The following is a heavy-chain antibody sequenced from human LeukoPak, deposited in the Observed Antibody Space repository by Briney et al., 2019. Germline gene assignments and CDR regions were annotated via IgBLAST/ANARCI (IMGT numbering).Heavy chain of an antibody. CDR2: ISGSGGST. Sequence: QAGGSLRLSCAASGFTFSSYAMSWVRQAPGKGLEWVSAISGSGGSTYYADSVKGRFTISRDNAKNSLYLQMNSLRAEDTAVYYCARGGGGTMAFDYWGQGTLVTVSS. D-gene: IGHD5-24*01. V-gene: IGHV3-23*01. CDR1: GFTFSSYA. J-gene: IGHJ4*02. CDR3: ARGGGGTMAFDY.